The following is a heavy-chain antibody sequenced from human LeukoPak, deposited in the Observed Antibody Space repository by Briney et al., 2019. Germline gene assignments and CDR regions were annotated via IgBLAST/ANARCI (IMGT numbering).Heavy chain of an antibody. CDR3: AREMIAAAGTDY. J-gene: IGHJ4*02. CDR1: GGSISSGSYY. D-gene: IGHD6-13*01. Sequence: PSETLSLTCTVSGGSISSGSYYWSWIRQPAGKGLEWIGRIYTSGSTNYNPSLKSRVTISVDTSKNQFSLKLSSVTAADTAVYYRAREMIAAAGTDYWGQGTLVTVSS. V-gene: IGHV4-61*02. CDR2: IYTSGST.